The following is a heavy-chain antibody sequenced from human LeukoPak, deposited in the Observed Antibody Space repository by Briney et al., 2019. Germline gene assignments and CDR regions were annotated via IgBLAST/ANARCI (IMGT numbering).Heavy chain of an antibody. CDR2: ISANGGST. Sequence: PGGSLRLSCAASGFTLSNFAMGWVRQAPGKGLQWVSLISANGGSTYYADSVKGRFTISTDNSKNTLYLQMNSLRAEDTAVYYCARADSSSWSYYYMDVWGKGTTVTVSS. V-gene: IGHV3-23*01. D-gene: IGHD6-13*01. CDR1: GFTLSNFA. J-gene: IGHJ6*03. CDR3: ARADSSSWSYYYMDV.